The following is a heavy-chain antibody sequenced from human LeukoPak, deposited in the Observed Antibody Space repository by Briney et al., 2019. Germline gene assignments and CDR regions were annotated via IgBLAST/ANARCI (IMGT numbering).Heavy chain of an antibody. Sequence: SETLSLSCAVYGGSFSGYYWSWIRQPPGKGLEWIGEINHRGSTNYNPSLKNRVTISVDTSNNQFSLTLSSVTAADTAVYYCARASQFLEPAVYYYYMGVWGKGTTVTVSS. J-gene: IGHJ6*03. D-gene: IGHD3-3*01. CDR2: INHRGST. CDR3: ARASQFLEPAVYYYYMGV. V-gene: IGHV4-34*01. CDR1: GGSFSGYY.